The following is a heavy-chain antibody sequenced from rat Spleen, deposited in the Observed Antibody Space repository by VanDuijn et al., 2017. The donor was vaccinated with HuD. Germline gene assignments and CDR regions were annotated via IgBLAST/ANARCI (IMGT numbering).Heavy chain of an antibody. V-gene: IGHV2-32*01. Sequence: QVQLKESGPGLVKPSETLSLTCTVSGFSLTSYHVSWVRQPPGKGLEWMGVIWGDGSTAYNSALKSRLSISRDTSKSQVFLKMSSLKTEDTATYYCARGTTTDVMDAWGQGASVTVSS. D-gene: IGHD1-10*01. J-gene: IGHJ4*01. CDR2: IWGDGST. CDR3: ARGTTTDVMDA. CDR1: GFSLTSYH.